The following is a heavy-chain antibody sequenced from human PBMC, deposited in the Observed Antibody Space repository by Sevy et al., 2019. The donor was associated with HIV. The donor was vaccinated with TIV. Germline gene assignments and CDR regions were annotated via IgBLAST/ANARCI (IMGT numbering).Heavy chain of an antibody. D-gene: IGHD3-22*01. J-gene: IGHJ4*02. V-gene: IGHV4-39*01. Sequence: SETLCLTCTVSGGSISSSSYYWGWIRQPPGKGLEWIGSIYYSGSTCYNPSLKSRVTISVDTSNNQFSLNLGSVTAADTAVYYCARLPYDDSSGYYSHFDYWGQRTLAAVSS. CDR2: IYYSGST. CDR1: GGSISSSSYY. CDR3: ARLPYDDSSGYYSHFDY.